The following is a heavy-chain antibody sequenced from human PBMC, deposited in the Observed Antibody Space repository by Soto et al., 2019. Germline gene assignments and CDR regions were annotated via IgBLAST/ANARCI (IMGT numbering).Heavy chain of an antibody. CDR1: GYSISSGYY. J-gene: IGHJ5*02. Sequence: PSETLSLTCTVSGYSISSGYYWSWIRQTPGKGLEWIGSISHSGTSFYNPSLRSRVTISMDTSNNHFSLKLNSLTATDTAVYYCARASGVDSGWEHWSYRWGQGTLVSVSA. V-gene: IGHV4-38-2*02. CDR3: ARASGVDSGWEHWSYR. CDR2: ISHSGTS. D-gene: IGHD2-21*02.